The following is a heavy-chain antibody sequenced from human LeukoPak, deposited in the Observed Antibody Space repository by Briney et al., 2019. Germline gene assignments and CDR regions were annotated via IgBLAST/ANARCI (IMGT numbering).Heavy chain of an antibody. J-gene: IGHJ4*02. CDR3: ATLDQSRTADY. CDR2: INPNSGGT. D-gene: IGHD1-14*01. V-gene: IGHV1-2*06. Sequence: ASVKVSCKASGYTFTGYYMHWVRQAPGQGLEWMGRINPNSGGTNYAQKFQGRLTMTRDTSISTVYMELSRLRSDDTAVYYCATLDQSRTADYWGQGTLVTVSS. CDR1: GYTFTGYY.